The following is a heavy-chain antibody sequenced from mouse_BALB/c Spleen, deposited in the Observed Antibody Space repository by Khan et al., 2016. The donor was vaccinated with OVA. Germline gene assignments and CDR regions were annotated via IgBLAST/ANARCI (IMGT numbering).Heavy chain of an antibody. D-gene: IGHD2-3*01. Sequence: VQLQQPGAELVKPGASVKLSCTASGFNIKDTYMHWVKQRPEQGLEWIGRIDPANGNTKYDPKFQGKATITADTSSNTAYLQLSSLTSEDNAVYYCARDLYYYAMDYWGQGTSVTVSS. CDR3: ARDLYYYAMDY. CDR2: IDPANGNT. CDR1: GFNIKDTY. J-gene: IGHJ4*01. V-gene: IGHV14-3*02.